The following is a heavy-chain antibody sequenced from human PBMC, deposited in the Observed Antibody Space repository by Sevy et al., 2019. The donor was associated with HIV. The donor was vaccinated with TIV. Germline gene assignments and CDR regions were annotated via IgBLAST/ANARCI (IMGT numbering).Heavy chain of an antibody. Sequence: SDTLSLTCAEFGGSFSGYYWSWIRQPPGKGLEWIGEINHSGSTNYNPSLKSRVTISLDTSKNQFSLKLSSVTAADTAVYYCARRLNWARVFDYWGQGTLVTVSS. D-gene: IGHD1-1*01. J-gene: IGHJ4*02. V-gene: IGHV4-34*01. CDR3: ARRLNWARVFDY. CDR2: INHSGST. CDR1: GGSFSGYY.